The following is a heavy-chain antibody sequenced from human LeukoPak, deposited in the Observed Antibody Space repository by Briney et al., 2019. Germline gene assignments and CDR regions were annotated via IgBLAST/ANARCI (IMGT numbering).Heavy chain of an antibody. CDR3: AGRDTTGYIPREWDYWYIDL. J-gene: IGHJ2*01. CDR2: MNPNSGNT. D-gene: IGHD1-1*01. CDR1: GYTFTSYD. Sequence: ASVKVSCKASGYTFTSYDINWVRQATGQGLEWMGWMNPNSGNTGYAQNFQGRVTITWDTSISTAYMELSSLRSEDTAVYYCAGRDTTGYIPREWDYWYIDLWGRGTLVSVSS. V-gene: IGHV1-8*03.